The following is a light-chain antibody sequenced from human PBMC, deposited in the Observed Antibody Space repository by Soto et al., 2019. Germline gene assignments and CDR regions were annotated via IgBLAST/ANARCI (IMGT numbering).Light chain of an antibody. CDR3: QQYGNSPLA. J-gene: IGKJ3*01. Sequence: IVLTQSPGTLSLSPGERATLSCRASQSVSSSYLAWYQQKPGQAPRLLIYGASNRATGIPDRFSGSGSGTDFTLTISRLEPEDFAVYYCQQYGNSPLAFGHGTKVEIK. CDR1: QSVSSSY. V-gene: IGKV3-20*01. CDR2: GAS.